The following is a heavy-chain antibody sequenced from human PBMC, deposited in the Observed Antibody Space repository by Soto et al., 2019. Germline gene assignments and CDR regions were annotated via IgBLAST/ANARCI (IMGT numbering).Heavy chain of an antibody. CDR3: ARAMVWGANYYYYYGMDV. Sequence: SETLSLTCAVSGYSISSGYYWGWIRQPPGKGLEWIGSIYHSGSTYYNPSLKSRVTTSVDTSKNQFSLKLSSVTAADTAVYYCARAMVWGANYYYYYGMDVWGQGTTVTVSS. CDR2: IYHSGST. CDR1: GYSISSGYY. D-gene: IGHD3-10*01. V-gene: IGHV4-38-2*01. J-gene: IGHJ6*02.